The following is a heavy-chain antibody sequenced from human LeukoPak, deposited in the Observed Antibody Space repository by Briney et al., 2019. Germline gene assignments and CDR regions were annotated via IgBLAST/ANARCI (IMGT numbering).Heavy chain of an antibody. CDR1: GFTFSSYT. J-gene: IGHJ4*02. V-gene: IGHV3-21*04. Sequence: PGGSLRLSCVGSGFTFSSYTMNWVRQAPGKGLEWVSFISSGSDFIYYADSVKGRFTISRDNSKNTLYLQMNSLRAEDTAVYYCAKALGLSGYYTPFDYWGQGTLVTVSS. CDR2: ISSGSDFI. CDR3: AKALGLSGYYTPFDY. D-gene: IGHD3-3*01.